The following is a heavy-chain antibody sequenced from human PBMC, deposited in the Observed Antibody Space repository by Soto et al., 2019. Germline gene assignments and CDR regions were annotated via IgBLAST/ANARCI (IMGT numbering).Heavy chain of an antibody. D-gene: IGHD6-6*01. CDR1: GYSFTSYW. CDR3: ARLHQLVGVANYYYYGMDV. Sequence: GGSLKISCKGSGYSFTSYWISWVRQMPGKGLEWMGRIDPSDSYTNYSPSFQGHVTISADKSISTAYLQWSSLKASDTAMYYCARLHQLVGVANYYYYGMDVWGQGTTVTVSS. V-gene: IGHV5-10-1*01. CDR2: IDPSDSYT. J-gene: IGHJ6*02.